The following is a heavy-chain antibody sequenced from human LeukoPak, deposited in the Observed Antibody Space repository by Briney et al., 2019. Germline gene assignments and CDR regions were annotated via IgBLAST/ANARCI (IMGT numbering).Heavy chain of an antibody. Sequence: SETLSLTCTVSGGSLSSSSYYWGWIRQPPGKGLEWIGSIYYSGSTYYNPSLNSRVTISVDTSKNQFSLKLSSVTSADTAVYYCSREHIVVVTAISHTIDYWGQGTLVTVSS. CDR2: IYYSGST. J-gene: IGHJ4*02. CDR1: GGSLSSSSYY. V-gene: IGHV4-39*01. D-gene: IGHD2-21*02. CDR3: SREHIVVVTAISHTIDY.